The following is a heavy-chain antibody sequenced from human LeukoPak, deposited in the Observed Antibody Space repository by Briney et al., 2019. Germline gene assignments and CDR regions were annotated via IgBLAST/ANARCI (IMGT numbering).Heavy chain of an antibody. CDR3: ARGWTVTTDYYYYYMDV. V-gene: IGHV1-69*05. Sequence: SAKVSCKASGGTFSSYAISWVRQAPGQGLEWMGGIIPIFGTANYAQKFQGRVTITTDESTSTAYMELSSLRSEDTAVYYCARGWTVTTDYYYYYMDVWGKGTTVTVSS. CDR2: IIPIFGTA. CDR1: GGTFSSYA. D-gene: IGHD4-17*01. J-gene: IGHJ6*03.